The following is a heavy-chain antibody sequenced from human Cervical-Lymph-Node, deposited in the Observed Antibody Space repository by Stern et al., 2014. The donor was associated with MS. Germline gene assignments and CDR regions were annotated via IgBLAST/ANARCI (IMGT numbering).Heavy chain of an antibody. V-gene: IGHV5-51*03. Sequence: EVHLVESGAEVKKPGESLKISCKGSGYTFTNNWIAWVRQMPGKGLEWMGIIYPDDSDIRYSPSLQGQVTISADNSLSTAYLQWRGLKAADSAVYYCARPPPRRKWDDPNYGMDVWGQGTTVTVSS. J-gene: IGHJ6*02. CDR2: IYPDDSDI. D-gene: IGHD1-1*01. CDR3: ARPPPRRKWDDPNYGMDV. CDR1: GYTFTNNW.